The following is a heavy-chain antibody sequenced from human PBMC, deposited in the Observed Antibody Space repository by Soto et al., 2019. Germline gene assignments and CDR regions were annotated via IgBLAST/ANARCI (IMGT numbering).Heavy chain of an antibody. CDR1: GGTFSSYA. CDR3: ARGRDTAMVYYYYNGMDV. V-gene: IGHV1-69*13. D-gene: IGHD5-18*01. J-gene: IGHJ6*02. CDR2: IIPIFGTA. Sequence: SVKVSCKASGGTFSSYAISWVRQAPGQGLEWMGGIIPIFGTANYAQKFQGRVTITADESTSTAYMELSSLRSEDTAVYYCARGRDTAMVYYYYNGMDVWGQGATVTVSS.